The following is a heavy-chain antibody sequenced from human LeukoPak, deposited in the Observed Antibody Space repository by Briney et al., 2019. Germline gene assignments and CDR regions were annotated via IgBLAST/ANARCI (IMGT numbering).Heavy chain of an antibody. V-gene: IGHV1-46*01. J-gene: IGHJ4*02. CDR1: GYTFTGYF. D-gene: IGHD3-22*01. CDR2: INPSGGST. Sequence: ASVKVSCKTFGYTFTGYFIHWVRQAPGQGLEWMGIINPSGGSTSYAQKFQGRVTMTRDTSTSTVYMELSSLRSEDTAVYYCARAAYYYDSSGYYYDQVPGGPTFDYWGQGTLVTVSS. CDR3: ARAAYYYDSSGYYYDQVPGGPTFDY.